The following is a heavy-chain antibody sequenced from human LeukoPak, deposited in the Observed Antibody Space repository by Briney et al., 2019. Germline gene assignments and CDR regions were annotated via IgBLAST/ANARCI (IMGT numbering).Heavy chain of an antibody. CDR3: ARGGITMVRGVKPYAFDI. J-gene: IGHJ3*02. D-gene: IGHD3-10*01. Sequence: SETLSLTCTVSGYSISSGYYWGWIRQPPGKGLEWIGSIYHSGSTYYNPSLKSRVTISVDTSKNQFSLKLSSVTAADTAVYYCARGGITMVRGVKPYAFDIWGQGTMVTVSS. V-gene: IGHV4-38-2*02. CDR1: GYSISSGYY. CDR2: IYHSGST.